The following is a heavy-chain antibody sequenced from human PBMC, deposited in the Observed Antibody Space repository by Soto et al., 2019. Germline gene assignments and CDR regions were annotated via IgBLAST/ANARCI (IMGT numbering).Heavy chain of an antibody. J-gene: IGHJ5*01. D-gene: IGHD3-22*01. CDR2: ISASGGTA. CDR3: AKLTYPSDSAGYYYERVSGWIDS. CDR1: GFMFSSYA. V-gene: IGHV3-23*01. Sequence: GGSLRLSCAASGFMFSSYAMSWVRQAPGKGLEWVSSISASGGTANLADSVEGRCTISRDNSKSTLYLQMNSLRAEDTAVYYCAKLTYPSDSAGYYYERVSGWIDSWGQGTLVTVSS.